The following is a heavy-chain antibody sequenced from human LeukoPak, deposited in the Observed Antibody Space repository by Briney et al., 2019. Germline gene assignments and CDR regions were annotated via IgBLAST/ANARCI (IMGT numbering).Heavy chain of an antibody. D-gene: IGHD3-3*01. Sequence: ASETLSLTCTVSGGSISSSSYYWGWIRQPPGKGLEWIGSIYYSGSTYYNPSLESRVTISVDTSKNQFSLKLSSVTAADTAVYYCARDGTLRFLEWLSDEGNWFDPWGQGTLVTVSS. CDR2: IYYSGST. CDR3: ARDGTLRFLEWLSDEGNWFDP. CDR1: GGSISSSSYY. J-gene: IGHJ5*02. V-gene: IGHV4-39*07.